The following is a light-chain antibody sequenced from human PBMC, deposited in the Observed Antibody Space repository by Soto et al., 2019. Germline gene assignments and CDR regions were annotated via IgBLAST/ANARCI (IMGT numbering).Light chain of an antibody. J-gene: IGKJ4*01. V-gene: IGKV1-13*02. CDR1: QDIGSA. CDR2: DAS. Sequence: IQLTQSPSSLSASVGDRVTITCRAGQDIGSALAWYQKRPGKAPKLLLYDASNLEAGVPYRFSGSGSGTDFTLTITSLRPEDFATYYCKQFNGFPLTFGGGPKVQIK. CDR3: KQFNGFPLT.